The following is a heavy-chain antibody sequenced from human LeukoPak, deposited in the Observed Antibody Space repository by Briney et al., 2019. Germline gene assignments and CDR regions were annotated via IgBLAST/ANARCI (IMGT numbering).Heavy chain of an antibody. J-gene: IGHJ4*02. V-gene: IGHV2-5*02. CDR2: IYWDDDK. CDR1: GFSLRTSGVG. D-gene: IGHD4-17*01. Sequence: SGPTLVKPTQTLTLTCTFSGFSLRTSGVGVGWIRQPPGKALEWPALIYWDDDKRYSPSLKSRLTITKDTSKNQVVLTMTNMDPVDTATYYCAHASTTVTGFDYWGQGTLVTVSS. CDR3: AHASTTVTGFDY.